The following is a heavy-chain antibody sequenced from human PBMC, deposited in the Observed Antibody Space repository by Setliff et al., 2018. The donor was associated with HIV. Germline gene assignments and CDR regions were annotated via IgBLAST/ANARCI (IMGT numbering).Heavy chain of an antibody. D-gene: IGHD6-19*01. CDR1: GGSITRTPYY. V-gene: IGHV4-39*01. J-gene: IGHJ4*02. Sequence: SETLSLTCTVSGGSITRTPYYWGWIRQPPGKGLEWIGSIYQTGSTNYNPSLKSRVTVSLDMSKNQFSLKLTSVTAADTAVYYCGRRRSSGWYHYFDYWGQGTLVTVSS. CDR2: IYQTGST. CDR3: GRRRSSGWYHYFDY.